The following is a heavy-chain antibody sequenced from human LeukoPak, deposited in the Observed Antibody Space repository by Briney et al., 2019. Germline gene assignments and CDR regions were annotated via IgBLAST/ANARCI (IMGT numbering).Heavy chain of an antibody. V-gene: IGHV3-20*01. Sequence: GGSLRLSCAASGFTSDDYGMSWVSQAPGKGLEWVSGINWNGGSTGYADSVKGRFTISRDNAKSSLYLQMNRLRAEDTALYHCAREGCSGGSCYHGMDVWGQGTTVTVSS. J-gene: IGHJ6*02. CDR3: AREGCSGGSCYHGMDV. CDR1: GFTSDDYG. D-gene: IGHD2-15*01. CDR2: INWNGGST.